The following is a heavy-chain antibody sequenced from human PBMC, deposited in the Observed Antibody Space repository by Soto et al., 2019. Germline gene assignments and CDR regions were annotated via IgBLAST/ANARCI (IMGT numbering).Heavy chain of an antibody. Sequence: TETPSLTCTVSGGSISSDYWSWIRQPPGKGLEWIGYIYYSGNTNYNPSLKSRVTISVDTSKNQFSLNLSSVTAADTAVYYCARERPDGCKLDPWGQGTLVTVSS. CDR1: GGSISSDY. J-gene: IGHJ5*02. CDR3: ARERPDGCKLDP. CDR2: IYYSGNT. D-gene: IGHD6-19*01. V-gene: IGHV4-59*12.